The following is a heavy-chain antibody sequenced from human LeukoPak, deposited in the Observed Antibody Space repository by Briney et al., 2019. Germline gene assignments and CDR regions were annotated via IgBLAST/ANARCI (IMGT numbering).Heavy chain of an antibody. V-gene: IGHV1-46*01. CDR3: AGGHCSSTSCYTAGYYYYYMDV. J-gene: IGHJ6*03. CDR2: IYPGGGST. D-gene: IGHD2-2*02. Sequence: ASVKVSCKASGYTFTSYYMHWVRQAPGQGLEWIGIIYPGGGSTSYALKFQGRVTMTRDTSTSTVYMELSSLRSEDTAVYHCAGGHCSSTSCYTAGYYYYYMDVWGKGTTVTVSS. CDR1: GYTFTSYY.